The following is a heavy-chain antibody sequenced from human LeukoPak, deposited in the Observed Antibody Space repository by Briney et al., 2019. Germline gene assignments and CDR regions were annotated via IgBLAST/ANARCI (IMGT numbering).Heavy chain of an antibody. CDR1: GGSISSGGYY. J-gene: IGHJ4*02. Sequence: SETLSLTCTVSGGSISSGGYYWSWIRQPPGKGLEWIGEINHSGSTNYNPSLKSRVTISVDTSKNQFSLKLSSVTAADTAVYYCARARRIQLWLRGDFDYWGQGTLVTVSS. D-gene: IGHD5-18*01. CDR3: ARARRIQLWLRGDFDY. V-gene: IGHV4-39*07. CDR2: INHSGST.